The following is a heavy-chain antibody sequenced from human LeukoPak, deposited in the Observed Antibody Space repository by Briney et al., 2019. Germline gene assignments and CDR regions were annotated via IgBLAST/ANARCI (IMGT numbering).Heavy chain of an antibody. V-gene: IGHV3-30-3*01. Sequence: PGGSLRLSCAASGFTFSSYAMHWVRQAPGKGLEWVAVISYDGSNKYYADSVKGRFTISRDNSKNTLYLQMNSLRAEDMAVYYCARDVLVPAALFDYWGQGTLVTVSS. CDR3: ARDVLVPAALFDY. CDR1: GFTFSSYA. J-gene: IGHJ4*02. D-gene: IGHD2-2*01. CDR2: ISYDGSNK.